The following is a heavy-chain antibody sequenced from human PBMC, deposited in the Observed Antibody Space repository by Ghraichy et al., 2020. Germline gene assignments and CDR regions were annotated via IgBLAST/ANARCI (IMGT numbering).Heavy chain of an antibody. J-gene: IGHJ4*02. CDR1: GYTFTGYY. D-gene: IGHD3-22*01. Sequence: ASVKVSCKASGYTFTGYYMHWVRQAPGQGLEWMGWINPNSGGTNYAQKFQGRVTMTRDTSISTAYMELSRLRSDDTAVYYCARDGSPYYYDSSGYSGDYWGQGTLVTVSS. CDR3: ARDGSPYYYDSSGYSGDY. V-gene: IGHV1-2*02. CDR2: INPNSGGT.